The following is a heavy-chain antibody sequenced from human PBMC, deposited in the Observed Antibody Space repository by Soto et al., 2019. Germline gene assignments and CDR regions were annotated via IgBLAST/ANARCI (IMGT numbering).Heavy chain of an antibody. V-gene: IGHV4-34*01. J-gene: IGHJ6*02. CDR1: GGSFSGYY. Sequence: SETLSLTCAVYGGSFSGYYWSWIRQPPGKGLEWIGEINHSGSTNYNPSLKSRVTISVDTSKNRFSLKLSSVTAADTAVYYCARGGVTMVRGAITKHYYYYYGMDVWGQGTTVTVSS. CDR3: ARGGVTMVRGAITKHYYYYYGMDV. CDR2: INHSGST. D-gene: IGHD3-10*01.